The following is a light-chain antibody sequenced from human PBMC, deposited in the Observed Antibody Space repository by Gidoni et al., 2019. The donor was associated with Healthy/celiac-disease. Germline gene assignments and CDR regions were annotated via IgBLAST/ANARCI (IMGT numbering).Light chain of an antibody. J-gene: IGKJ3*01. V-gene: IGKV3-20*01. CDR3: QQYGSSPFT. CDR2: GAS. Sequence: EIVLTQSPGTLSLSPGERATLSCRASQSVSSSYLAWYQQQPGQAPRLLIYGASSRATGIPDRFSGSGSGTDFTLTISRLEPEDFAVYYCQQYGSSPFTFXPXTKVDIK. CDR1: QSVSSSY.